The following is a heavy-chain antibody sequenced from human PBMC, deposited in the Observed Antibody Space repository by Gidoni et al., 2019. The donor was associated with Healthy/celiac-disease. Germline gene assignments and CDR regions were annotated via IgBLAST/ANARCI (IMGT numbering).Heavy chain of an antibody. CDR3: ARGQQQLDGDWFDP. Sequence: QVQLQESGPGLVKPSQTLSLTCTVSGCSISRGDYYWSWIRQPPGKGREWIGYIYYSGSTYYNPSLKSRFTISVDTSKNQFSLKRSSVTAADTAVYYCARGQQQLDGDWFDPWGQGTLVTVSS. CDR2: IYYSGST. V-gene: IGHV4-30-4*01. J-gene: IGHJ5*02. D-gene: IGHD6-13*01. CDR1: GCSISRGDYY.